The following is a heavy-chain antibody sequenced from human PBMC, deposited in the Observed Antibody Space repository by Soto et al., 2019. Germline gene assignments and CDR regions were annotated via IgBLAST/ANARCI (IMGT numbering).Heavy chain of an antibody. V-gene: IGHV4-38-2*02. CDR1: GYSISSGFY. J-gene: IGHJ3*01. CDR2: IYDSGIT. Sequence: SETLSLTCSVSGYSISSGFYWDWIRQPPGKGLEWIGYIYDSGITNYTPSLKGRVTMSLDRSNNQVSLKLSSVTAADTAVYFCARDVAHGYTENVWGQGTMVTVSS. CDR3: ARDVAHGYTENV. D-gene: IGHD5-18*01.